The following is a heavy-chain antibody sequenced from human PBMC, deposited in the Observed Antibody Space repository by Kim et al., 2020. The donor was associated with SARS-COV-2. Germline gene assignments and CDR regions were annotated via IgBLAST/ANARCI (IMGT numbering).Heavy chain of an antibody. V-gene: IGHV4-59*08. Sequence: SETLSLACTVSGGSIRSHYWSWIRQPPGKGLEWIGFISYTGVTNYSPSLKGRVTISLDTSNNQFSLKFSSVTAADTALYYCARHLHTYGPFYDYGLDVWGQGTTVAVSS. D-gene: IGHD3-10*01. CDR1: GGSIRSHY. CDR3: ARHLHTYGPFYDYGLDV. CDR2: ISYTGVT. J-gene: IGHJ6*02.